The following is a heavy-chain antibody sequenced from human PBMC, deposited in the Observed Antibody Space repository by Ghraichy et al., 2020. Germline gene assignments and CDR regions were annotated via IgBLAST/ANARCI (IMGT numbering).Heavy chain of an antibody. D-gene: IGHD6-13*01. CDR3: AKGKAATLLDWFDP. Sequence: GVLRLSCSASGFTFSSYVMTWVRQAPGKGLEWVSSITGSGGTTFYADSVKGRFTISRDNSRNTLFLQMYSLRAEDTAVYYCAKGKAATLLDWFDPWGQGTLVTVSS. J-gene: IGHJ5*02. CDR1: GFTFSSYV. V-gene: IGHV3-23*01. CDR2: ITGSGGTT.